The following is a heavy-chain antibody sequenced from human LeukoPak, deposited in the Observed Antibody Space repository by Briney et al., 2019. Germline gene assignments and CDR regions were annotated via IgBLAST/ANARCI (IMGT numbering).Heavy chain of an antibody. CDR3: ARLMTTVTSEY. J-gene: IGHJ4*02. CDR2: IYYSGNT. CDR1: GGSINRSYYY. Sequence: PSETLSLTCTVPGGSINRSYYYWGWIRRPPGEGLEWIGSIYYSGNTYYNPSLQSRVTISVDTSKNQFSLKLSSVTAADTAVYYCARLMTTVTSEYWGQGTLVTVSS. D-gene: IGHD4-17*01. V-gene: IGHV4-39*01.